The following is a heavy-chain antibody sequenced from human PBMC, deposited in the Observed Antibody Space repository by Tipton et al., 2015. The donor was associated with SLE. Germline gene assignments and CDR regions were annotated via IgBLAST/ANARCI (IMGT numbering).Heavy chain of an antibody. J-gene: IGHJ4*02. CDR3: ARGTTNLDY. CDR2: IYYSGST. Sequence: TLSLTCTVSGGSISSYYWSWIRQPPGKGLEWIGYIYYSGSTNYNPSLKSRVIISVDTSKNQFSLKLSSVTAADTAVYYCARGTTNLDYWGQGTLVTVSS. V-gene: IGHV4-59*01. D-gene: IGHD1-14*01. CDR1: GGSISSYY.